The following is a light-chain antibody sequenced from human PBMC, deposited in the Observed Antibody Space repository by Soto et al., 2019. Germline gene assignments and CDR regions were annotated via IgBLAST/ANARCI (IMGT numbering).Light chain of an antibody. CDR3: CSYAGTSNPYV. CDR1: SSDVGSYNL. Sequence: QSALTQPASVSGSPGQSITISCTGTSSDVGSYNLVSWYQQHPGKAPKLMISEVSKRPSGVSNRFSGSKSGNTASLTISGLQAEDEADYFCCSYAGTSNPYVFGTGTKVTVL. J-gene: IGLJ1*01. V-gene: IGLV2-23*02. CDR2: EVS.